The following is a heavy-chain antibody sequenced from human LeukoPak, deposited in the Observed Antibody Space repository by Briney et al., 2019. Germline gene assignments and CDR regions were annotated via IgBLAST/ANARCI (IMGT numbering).Heavy chain of an antibody. D-gene: IGHD5-18*01. V-gene: IGHV3-33*01. CDR3: ARDHQDTAMVQDY. J-gene: IGHJ4*02. CDR1: GFTFSSYG. CDR2: IWYDGSNK. Sequence: GRSLRLSCAASGFTFSSYGMHWVPQAPGKGLEWVAVIWYDGSNKYYADSVKGLSTISRDNSKNTLYLQRNSLRAEDTAVYYCARDHQDTAMVQDYWGQGTLVTVSS.